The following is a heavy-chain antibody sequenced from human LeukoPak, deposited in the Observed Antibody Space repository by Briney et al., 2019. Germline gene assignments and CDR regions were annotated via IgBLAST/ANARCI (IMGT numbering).Heavy chain of an antibody. CDR1: GGSISSYY. V-gene: IGHV4-4*07. J-gene: IGHJ4*02. D-gene: IGHD2-2*01. Sequence: SETLSLTCTVSGGSISSYYWSWIRQPAGKGLEWIGRIYTGGSTNYNPSLKSRVTMSVDTSTNQFSLKLTSVTAADTAVYYCAREIKNLGYCSSTSCYHDYWGQGTLVTVSS. CDR2: IYTGGST. CDR3: AREIKNLGYCSSTSCYHDY.